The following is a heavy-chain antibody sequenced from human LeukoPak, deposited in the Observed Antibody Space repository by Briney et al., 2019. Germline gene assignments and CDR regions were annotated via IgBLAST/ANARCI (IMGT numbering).Heavy chain of an antibody. V-gene: IGHV4-4*07. J-gene: IGHJ4*02. D-gene: IGHD3-9*01. CDR1: GGSISSYY. CDR2: IYTSGST. Sequence: SETLSLTCTVSGGSISSYYWTWIRQPAGKGLEWIGRIYTSGSTNYNPSLKSRVTMSVDTSKNQFSLKLSSVTAADTAVYYCASFDYDILTGYYAWGQGTLVTVSS. CDR3: ASFDYDILTGYYA.